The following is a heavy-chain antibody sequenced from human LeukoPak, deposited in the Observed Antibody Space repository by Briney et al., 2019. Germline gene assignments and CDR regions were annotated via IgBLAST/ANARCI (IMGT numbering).Heavy chain of an antibody. Sequence: GGPLRLSCAASGFTFSNYAMSWVRQAPGKGLEWVSGITGRSTYYADSVKGRFTISRDISKNTLYVQMNSLRAEDTAVYYCAKVVGTSGWYFDYWGQGTLVTVSS. CDR3: AKVVGTSGWYFDY. CDR2: ITGRST. J-gene: IGHJ4*02. CDR1: GFTFSNYA. D-gene: IGHD1-1*01. V-gene: IGHV3-23*01.